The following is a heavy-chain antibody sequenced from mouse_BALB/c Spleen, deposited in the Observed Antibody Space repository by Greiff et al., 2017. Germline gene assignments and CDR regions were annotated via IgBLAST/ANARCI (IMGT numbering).Heavy chain of an antibody. Sequence: EVKVVESGGGLVKPGGSLKLSCAASGFTFSSYTMSWVRQTPEKRLEWVATISSGGSYTYYPDSVKGRFTISRDNAKNTLYLQMSSLKSEDTAMYYCTRDYDYDPPWFAYWGQGTLVTVSA. CDR1: GFTFSSYT. V-gene: IGHV5-6-4*01. J-gene: IGHJ3*01. CDR2: ISSGGSYT. CDR3: TRDYDYDPPWFAY. D-gene: IGHD2-4*01.